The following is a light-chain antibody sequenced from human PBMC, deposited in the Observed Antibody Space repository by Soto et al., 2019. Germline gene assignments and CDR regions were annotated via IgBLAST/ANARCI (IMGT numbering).Light chain of an antibody. Sequence: QSVLTQPASASGCPGQSITISCTGTSCDIGSYNRVSWYQQHPGKAPKLIIYEVTDRPSGVSNRFSGSKSGNTDSLTISGLQAEDEVEYYCSSYTNINTRACVFGTGTTVTV. CDR2: EVT. CDR1: SCDIGSYNR. V-gene: IGLV2-14*01. J-gene: IGLJ1*01. CDR3: SSYTNINTRACV.